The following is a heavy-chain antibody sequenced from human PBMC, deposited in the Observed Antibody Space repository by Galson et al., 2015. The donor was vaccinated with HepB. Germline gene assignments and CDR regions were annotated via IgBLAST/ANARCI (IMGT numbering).Heavy chain of an antibody. CDR3: ARDLLQVNTKPSYYYYYYGMDV. CDR1: GDSVSSNSAA. CDR2: TYYRSKWYN. J-gene: IGHJ6*02. D-gene: IGHD2-2*01. V-gene: IGHV6-1*01. Sequence: CAISGDSVSSNSAAWNWIRQSPSRGLEWLGRTYYRSKWYNDYAVSVKSRITINPDTSKNQFSLQLNSVTPEDTAVYYCARDLLQVNTKPSYYYYYYGMDVWGQGTTVTVSS.